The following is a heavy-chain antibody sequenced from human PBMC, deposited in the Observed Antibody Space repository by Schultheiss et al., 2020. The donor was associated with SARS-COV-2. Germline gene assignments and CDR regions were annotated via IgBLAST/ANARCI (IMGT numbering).Heavy chain of an antibody. J-gene: IGHJ4*02. D-gene: IGHD4-23*01. Sequence: GGSLRLSCAASGFTFSDYYMSWIRQAPGKGLEWVAVISYDGSNKYYADSVKGRFTISRDNSKNTLYLQMNSLRAEDTAVYYCARVETVATFFDYWGQGTPVTVSS. CDR1: GFTFSDYY. CDR2: ISYDGSNK. CDR3: ARVETVATFFDY. V-gene: IGHV3-30*03.